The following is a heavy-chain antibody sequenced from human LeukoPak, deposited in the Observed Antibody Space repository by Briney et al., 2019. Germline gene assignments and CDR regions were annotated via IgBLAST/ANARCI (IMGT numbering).Heavy chain of an antibody. CDR1: GGSPSSSNW. CDR2: IDHSGRT. V-gene: IGHV4-4*02. Sequence: SETLSLTCAVSGGSPSSSNWWNWVRQPPGKGLEWIGEIDHSGRTNYNPALKSRVTISGDKSKNQISLKVSSVTAADTAVYYCASKEYYYYGMDVWGQGTTVTVSS. J-gene: IGHJ6*01. CDR3: ASKEYYYYGMDV.